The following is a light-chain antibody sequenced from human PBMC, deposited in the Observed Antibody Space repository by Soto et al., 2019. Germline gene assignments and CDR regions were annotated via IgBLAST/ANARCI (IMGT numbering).Light chain of an antibody. J-gene: IGKJ4*01. CDR1: QGISSY. CDR2: AAS. V-gene: IGKV1-9*01. Sequence: DIQLTQSPSFLSASVGDRVTITCRASQGISSYLAWYQQKPGKAPKLLIYAASTLQSGVPSRFSGSGSGTKFTLTIIILLPEYFATYYCQQFNSYPLTFCGGTNVDIK. CDR3: QQFNSYPLT.